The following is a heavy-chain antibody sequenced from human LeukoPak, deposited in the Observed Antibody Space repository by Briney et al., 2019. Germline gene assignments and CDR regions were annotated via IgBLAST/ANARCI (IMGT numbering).Heavy chain of an antibody. CDR3: ARHFGVISKGVYYYYYGLDV. J-gene: IGHJ6*02. CDR1: GFTFRSYW. CDR2: IKEDGSEK. D-gene: IGHD3-3*01. Sequence: QPGGSLRLSCAVSGFTFRSYWMSWVRQAPGKGLEWVANIKEDGSEKYYVDSVKGRFTISRDNAENSLYLQMNSLRAEDTAVYYCARHFGVISKGVYYYYYGLDVWGQGTTVTVSS. V-gene: IGHV3-7*02.